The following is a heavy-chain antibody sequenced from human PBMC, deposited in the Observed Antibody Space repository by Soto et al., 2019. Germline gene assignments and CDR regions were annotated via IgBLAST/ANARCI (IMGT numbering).Heavy chain of an antibody. D-gene: IGHD1-26*01. Sequence: GGSLRLSCAASGFTFSSYAMSWVRQAPGKGLEWVANIKQDGSEKYYVDSVKGRFTISRDNAKNSLYLQMNSLRAEDTAVYYCARRPGGSYYGFVHYWGQGTLVTVST. CDR1: GFTFSSYA. J-gene: IGHJ4*02. CDR3: ARRPGGSYYGFVHY. CDR2: IKQDGSEK. V-gene: IGHV3-7*01.